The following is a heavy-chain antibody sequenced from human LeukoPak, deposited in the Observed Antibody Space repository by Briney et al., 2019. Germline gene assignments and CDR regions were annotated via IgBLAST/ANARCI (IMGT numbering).Heavy chain of an antibody. J-gene: IGHJ4*02. CDR3: ASARAAAGTLLDY. Sequence: GESPKISCKGSGYSFTSYWISWVRQMPGKGLEWMGRIDPSGSYTNYSPSFQGHVTISADKSISTAYLQWSSLKASDTAMYYCASARAAAGTLLDYWGQGTLVTVSS. CDR1: GYSFTSYW. V-gene: IGHV5-10-1*01. D-gene: IGHD6-13*01. CDR2: IDPSGSYT.